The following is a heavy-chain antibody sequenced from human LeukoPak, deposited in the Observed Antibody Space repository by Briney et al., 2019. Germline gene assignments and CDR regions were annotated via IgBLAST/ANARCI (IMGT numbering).Heavy chain of an antibody. CDR3: ARDGGRGYNDAFNK. J-gene: IGHJ3*02. Sequence: PGGSLRLSCAASGFTFSSYAMHWVRQAPGKGLEWVAVISYDGSNKYYADSVKGRFTISRDNAKESLYLQMNSLRAEDTAVYYCARDGGRGYNDAFNKWGQGTMVTVSS. CDR2: ISYDGSNK. V-gene: IGHV3-30-3*01. CDR1: GFTFSSYA. D-gene: IGHD3-22*01.